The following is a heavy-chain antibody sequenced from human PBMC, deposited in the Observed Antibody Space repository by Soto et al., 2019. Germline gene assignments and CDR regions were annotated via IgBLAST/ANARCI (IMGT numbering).Heavy chain of an antibody. Sequence: QVQLVESGGGMVQPGRSLRLSCAASGFSFSNCGMHWVRQAPGKGLEWVAAISSDGSDKYYSESVKGRFTISRDNSKNTLFLQMNSLRVEDTAVYYCVKGSEVARQELDYWGQGTLVTVSS. J-gene: IGHJ4*02. CDR2: ISSDGSDK. V-gene: IGHV3-30*18. CDR3: VKGSEVARQELDY. CDR1: GFSFSNCG. D-gene: IGHD2-15*01.